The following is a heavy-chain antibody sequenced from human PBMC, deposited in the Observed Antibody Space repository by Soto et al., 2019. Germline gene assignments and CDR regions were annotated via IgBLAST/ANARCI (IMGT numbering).Heavy chain of an antibody. CDR2: INSGSTHI. J-gene: IGHJ4*02. CDR3: ARERADGSIDY. V-gene: IGHV3-21*01. Sequence: EVQMVESGGGLVKPGGSLRLSCAASGFTFREYSMNWVRQAPGKGLEWVSSINSGSTHIFASDSMKGRVTISRDNAKKSLYLQMDSLRVDDTAVYYCARERADGSIDYWGQGTLVTVSS. CDR1: GFTFREYS.